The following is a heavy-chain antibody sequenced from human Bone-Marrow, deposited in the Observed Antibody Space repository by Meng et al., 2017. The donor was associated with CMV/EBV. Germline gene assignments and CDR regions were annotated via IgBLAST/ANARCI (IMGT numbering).Heavy chain of an antibody. CDR2: ISYDGSNE. V-gene: IGHV3-30*14. D-gene: IGHD5-12*01. J-gene: IGHJ4*02. CDR1: GFTFSSYS. CDR3: VLRLPAWDFDY. Sequence: GGSLRLSCAASGFTFSSYSMHWVRQAPGKGLEWVSVISYDGSNEYYADSVKGRFTISRDNSKNTLYLQMNSLRAEDTAVYYCVLRLPAWDFDYWGQGTLVTVSS.